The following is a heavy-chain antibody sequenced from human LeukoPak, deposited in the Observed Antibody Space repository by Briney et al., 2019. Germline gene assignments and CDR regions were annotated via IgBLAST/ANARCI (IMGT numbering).Heavy chain of an antibody. J-gene: IGHJ4*02. Sequence: PSETLSLTCTVSGGSISSGSYYWSWIRQPAGKGLEWIGRIYTSGSTNYNPSLKSRVTISVDTSKNQFSLKLSSVTAADTAVYYCAREGYQNDYWGQGTLVTVSS. D-gene: IGHD2-2*01. V-gene: IGHV4-61*02. CDR3: AREGYQNDY. CDR2: IYTSGST. CDR1: GGSISSGSYY.